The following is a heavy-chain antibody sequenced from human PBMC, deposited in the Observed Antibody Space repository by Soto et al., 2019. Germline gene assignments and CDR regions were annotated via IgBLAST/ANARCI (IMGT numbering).Heavy chain of an antibody. CDR2: IYYSGST. D-gene: IGHD4-17*01. V-gene: IGHV4-39*01. CDR1: GDSISGGGYY. J-gene: IGHJ4*02. Sequence: SETLSLTCAVSGDSISGGGYYWGWIRQPPGKGLEWIGSIYYSGSTYYNPSLKSRVTISVDTSKNQFSLKLSSVTAADTAVYYCARLGRNGDYERFIDYWGQGTLVTVSS. CDR3: ARLGRNGDYERFIDY.